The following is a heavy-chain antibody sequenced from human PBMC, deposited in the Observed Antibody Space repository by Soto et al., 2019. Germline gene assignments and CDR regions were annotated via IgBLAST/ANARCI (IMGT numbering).Heavy chain of an antibody. CDR2: IKPDGSEI. J-gene: IGHJ4*02. Sequence: GVLRLSCVASGFIFSTYWMTWVRQAPGKGLEWVATIKPDGSEIYYVDSAKGRFTISRDNANNSLYLQMKSLRAEDTAVYYCARAIISAGSYWGQGTLVTVSS. D-gene: IGHD6-25*01. V-gene: IGHV3-7*03. CDR3: ARAIISAGSY. CDR1: GFIFSTYW.